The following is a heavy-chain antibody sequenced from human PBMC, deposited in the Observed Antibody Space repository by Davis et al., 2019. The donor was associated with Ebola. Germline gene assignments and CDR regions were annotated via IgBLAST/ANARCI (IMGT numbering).Heavy chain of an antibody. Sequence: GESLKISCAASGFTFSNAWMSWDRQAPGKGLEWVGRIKGKTDGGTTDYAAPVKGRFAMSRDDSKNTLYLQMNSLKIDDTAVYYCTTLSTVTTMYFDLWGRGTLVTVSS. CDR1: GFTFSNAW. D-gene: IGHD4-17*01. CDR2: IKGKTDGGTT. V-gene: IGHV3-15*01. J-gene: IGHJ2*01. CDR3: TTLSTVTTMYFDL.